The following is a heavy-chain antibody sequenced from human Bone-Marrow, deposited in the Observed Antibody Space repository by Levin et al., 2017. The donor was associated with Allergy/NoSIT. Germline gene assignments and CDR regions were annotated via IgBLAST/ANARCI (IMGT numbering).Heavy chain of an antibody. J-gene: IGHJ6*02. D-gene: IGHD5-12*01. CDR1: GYTFINSG. CDR2: INVDNGNR. Sequence: ASVKVSCKASGYTFINSGISWVRLAPGQGLEWVGWINVDNGNRNYAQKFQDRVTMTTEKPTSTAYMELKSLRSDDTAVYYCARVKVVPPAIRWGVPHDIVATIDFGMDVWGQGTTVTVSS. V-gene: IGHV1-18*01. CDR3: ARVKVVPPAIRWGVPHDIVATIDFGMDV.